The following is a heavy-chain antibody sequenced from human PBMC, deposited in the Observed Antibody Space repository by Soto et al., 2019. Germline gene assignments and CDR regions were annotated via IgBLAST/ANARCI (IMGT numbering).Heavy chain of an antibody. V-gene: IGHV4-31*03. Sequence: SETLSLTCTVSGGSISSGGYYWSWIRQHPGKGLEWIGYIYYSGSTYYNPSLKSRVTISVDTSKNQFSLKLSSVTAADTAVYYCARDRYDILTGYSQSPYYYYGMDVWGQGTTVTSP. CDR3: ARDRYDILTGYSQSPYYYYGMDV. J-gene: IGHJ6*02. CDR1: GGSISSGGYY. D-gene: IGHD3-9*01. CDR2: IYYSGST.